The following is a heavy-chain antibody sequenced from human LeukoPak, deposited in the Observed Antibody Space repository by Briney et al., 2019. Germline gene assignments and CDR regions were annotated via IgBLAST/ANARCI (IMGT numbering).Heavy chain of an antibody. J-gene: IGHJ6*03. CDR3: ARMGPRFYYYYMDV. D-gene: IGHD3-16*01. V-gene: IGHV4-59*01. CDR1: GDSISSYY. CDR2: FYHSGSP. Sequence: ETLSLTCTVSGDSISSYYWSWIRQSPGKGLEWIGSFYHSGSPNYNPSLKSRVTISVDTSKNQFSLKLNSVTAADTAVYYCARMGPRFYYYYMDVWGKGTTVTVSS.